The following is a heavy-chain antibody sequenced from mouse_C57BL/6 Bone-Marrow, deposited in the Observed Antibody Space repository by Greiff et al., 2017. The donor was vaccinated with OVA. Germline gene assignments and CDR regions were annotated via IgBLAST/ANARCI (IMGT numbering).Heavy chain of an antibody. CDR1: GFNIKDYY. CDR3: TTWATRFPDSFDY. Sequence: VQLQQSGAELVRPGASVKLSCTASGFNIKDYYMHWVKQRPEQGLEWIGWIDPENGDTEYASQFQGKATITADTSSNTAYLQLSSLTSEDTAVYYCTTWATRFPDSFDYWGQGTSLTVSS. J-gene: IGHJ2*02. CDR2: IDPENGDT. D-gene: IGHD3-1*01. V-gene: IGHV14-4*01.